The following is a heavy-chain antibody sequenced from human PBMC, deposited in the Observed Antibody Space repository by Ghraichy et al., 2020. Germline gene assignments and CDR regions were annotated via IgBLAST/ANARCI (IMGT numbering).Heavy chain of an antibody. J-gene: IGHJ6*02. CDR1: GGPISGFY. CDR3: TRVTMVRGVDDYYYYGMDV. Sequence: SETLSLTCTVSGGPISGFYWSWIRQPPGQGLEWIGHMHTSGSSNYNPSLKSRVTISVDTSKNQFSLKLNSVTAADTAVYYCTRVTMVRGVDDYYYYGMDVCGQGTTVTVS. D-gene: IGHD3-10*01. CDR2: MHTSGSS. V-gene: IGHV4-59*01.